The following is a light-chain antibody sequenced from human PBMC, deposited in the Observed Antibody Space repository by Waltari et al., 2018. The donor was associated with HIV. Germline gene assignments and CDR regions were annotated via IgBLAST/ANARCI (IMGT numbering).Light chain of an antibody. CDR2: LAS. V-gene: IGKV4-1*01. J-gene: IGKJ4*01. CDR1: QSVLASSANQHY. CDR3: QQYFLTPFT. Sequence: DIVMTQSPDSLSVSLGERATINCTSSQSVLASSANQHYLAWYQQRPGQPPNLLIYLASSRESGVPDRFSGSGSGTDFALTISSLQAEDVAVYYCQQYFLTPFTFGGGTKVEIK.